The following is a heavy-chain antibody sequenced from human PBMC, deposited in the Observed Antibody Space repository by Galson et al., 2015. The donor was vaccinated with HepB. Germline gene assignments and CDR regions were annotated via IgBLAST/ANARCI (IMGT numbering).Heavy chain of an antibody. CDR1: GYTFTGYY. CDR3: ARGGAELRYFDWSGYNWFDP. Sequence: SVKVSCKASGYTFTGYYMHWVRQAPGQGLEWMGWINPNSGGTNYAQKFQGWVTMTRDTSISTAYMELSRLRSDDTAVYYCARGGAELRYFDWSGYNWFDPWGQGTLVTVSS. J-gene: IGHJ5*02. V-gene: IGHV1-2*04. D-gene: IGHD3-9*01. CDR2: INPNSGGT.